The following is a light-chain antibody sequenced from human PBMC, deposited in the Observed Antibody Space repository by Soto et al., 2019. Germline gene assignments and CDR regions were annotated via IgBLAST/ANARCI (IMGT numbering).Light chain of an antibody. J-gene: IGKJ2*01. V-gene: IGKV3-20*01. CDR3: QQYGSAPYT. CDR1: QSVSSSY. Sequence: EIVLTQSPGTLSLSPGERATLSCRASQSVSSSYLAWYQQKPGQAPRLLIYGASNRATGIPDRFSGSGSGTDFTLTISRRETEDFAVYYCQQYGSAPYTFVQGTNLEIK. CDR2: GAS.